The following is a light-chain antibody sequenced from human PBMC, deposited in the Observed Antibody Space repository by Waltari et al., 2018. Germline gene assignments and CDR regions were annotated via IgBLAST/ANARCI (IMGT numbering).Light chain of an antibody. Sequence: DIVMPQPPDFLAVSLGGTATINCKSSQSVFSSSKNRNYLAWYQQIPRQRPKLLIYWASTRESGVPDRFSGSGSGTDFTLTINSVQAEDVAIYYCQQYHSTPLTFGGGTKVEIK. J-gene: IGKJ4*01. CDR1: QSVFSSSKNRNY. CDR3: QQYHSTPLT. V-gene: IGKV4-1*01. CDR2: WAS.